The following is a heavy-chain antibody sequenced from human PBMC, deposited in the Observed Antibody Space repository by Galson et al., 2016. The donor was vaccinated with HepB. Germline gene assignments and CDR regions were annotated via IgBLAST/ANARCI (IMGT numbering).Heavy chain of an antibody. J-gene: IGHJ4*02. CDR1: GFTFSSNS. D-gene: IGHD3-10*01. CDR2: ISTSGSYI. V-gene: IGHV3-21*01. Sequence: SQRLSCAASGFTFSSNSMNWVRQAPGKGLEWVSSISTSGSYIYYADSVRGRFTISRDNARNSLYLQMNSLRAEDTAVYYCARSPSGFTFGKIDYWGQGSLVTVSS. CDR3: ARSPSGFTFGKIDY.